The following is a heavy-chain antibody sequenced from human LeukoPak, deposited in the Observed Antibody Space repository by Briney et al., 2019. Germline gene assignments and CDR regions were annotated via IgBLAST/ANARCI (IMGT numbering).Heavy chain of an antibody. V-gene: IGHV3-33*01. J-gene: IGHJ4*02. CDR1: EFTFTTYG. CDR2: IYYDGSNI. CDR3: ARDWKTNSFDY. D-gene: IGHD1-1*01. Sequence: GGSLRLSCAASEFTFTTYGMHWVRQAPGKGLEWVAFIYYDGSNIYYADYVKGRFTISRDISKNPLYLQMDSLRAEDTAIYYRARDWKTNSFDYWGQGTLVTVSS.